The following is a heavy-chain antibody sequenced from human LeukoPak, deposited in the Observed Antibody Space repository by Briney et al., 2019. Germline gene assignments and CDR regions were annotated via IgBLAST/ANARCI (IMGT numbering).Heavy chain of an antibody. Sequence: SETLSLTCTVSGGSISSSSYYWGWLRQPPGKGLEWIGSIYYSGSTYYNPSLKSRVTISVGTSKNQFSLKLSSVTAADTAVYYCARQEKYYDFWSGYYIPDAFDIWGQGTMVTVSS. CDR2: IYYSGST. D-gene: IGHD3-3*01. V-gene: IGHV4-39*01. CDR1: GGSISSSSYY. CDR3: ARQEKYYDFWSGYYIPDAFDI. J-gene: IGHJ3*02.